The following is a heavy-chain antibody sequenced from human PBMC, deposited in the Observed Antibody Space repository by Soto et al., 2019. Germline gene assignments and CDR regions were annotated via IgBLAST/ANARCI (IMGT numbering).Heavy chain of an antibody. CDR1: GGSISSGDYY. V-gene: IGHV4-30-4*01. D-gene: IGHD3-22*01. CDR2: IYYSGST. Sequence: LSLTCTVSGGSISSGDYYWSWIRQPPGKGLEWIGYIYYSGSTYYNPSLKSRVTISVDTSKNQFSLKLSSVTAADTAVYYCARGTYYYDSSGYYHTYYFDYWGQGTLVTVSS. CDR3: ARGTYYYDSSGYYHTYYFDY. J-gene: IGHJ4*02.